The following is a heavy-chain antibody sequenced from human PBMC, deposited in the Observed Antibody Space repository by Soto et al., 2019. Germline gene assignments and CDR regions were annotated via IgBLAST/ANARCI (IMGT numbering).Heavy chain of an antibody. CDR1: GYIFTNYY. J-gene: IGHJ4*02. CDR3: AREAMVRGVEPFAY. D-gene: IGHD3-10*01. CDR2: FNPSGGST. Sequence: QVQLVQSGAEVKKPGASMKVSCQASGYIFTNYYLHWVRQAPGQGLEWMGMFNPSGGSTSYAQQFQGRVTMTRDTSTTTVYMELSSLRSEDTAVYYCAREAMVRGVEPFAYWGQGTLVTVSS. V-gene: IGHV1-46*01.